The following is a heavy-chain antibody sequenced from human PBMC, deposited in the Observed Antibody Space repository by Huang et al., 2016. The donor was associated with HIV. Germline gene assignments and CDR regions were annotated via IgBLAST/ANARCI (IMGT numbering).Heavy chain of an antibody. J-gene: IGHJ4*02. CDR1: GFSISSYW. Sequence: EVQLVESGGGLVQPGGSLRLSCAASGFSISSYWMHWVRQAPGKGLVWVARINSDGSSTSYADSVKSRFTISRDNAKNALYLQMNSLRAEDTAVYYCARDPRIQSWLNFFDYWGQGTLVSVSS. CDR2: INSDGSST. D-gene: IGHD3-22*01. V-gene: IGHV3-74*01. CDR3: ARDPRIQSWLNFFDY.